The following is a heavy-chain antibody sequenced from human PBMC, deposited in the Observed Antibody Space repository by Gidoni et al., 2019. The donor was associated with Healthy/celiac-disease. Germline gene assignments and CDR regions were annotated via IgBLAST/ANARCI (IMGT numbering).Heavy chain of an antibody. Sequence: QVQLQESGPGLVKPSETLSLTCTVSGYPISSGYYWGWIRQPPGKGLEWIGSIYHSGSTYYNPSLKSRVTISVDTSKNQFSLKLSSVTAADTAVYYCARDCSSTSCYKGGYYYYYGMDVWGQGTTVTVSS. V-gene: IGHV4-38-2*02. D-gene: IGHD2-2*02. CDR3: ARDCSSTSCYKGGYYYYYGMDV. J-gene: IGHJ6*02. CDR2: IYHSGST. CDR1: GYPISSGYY.